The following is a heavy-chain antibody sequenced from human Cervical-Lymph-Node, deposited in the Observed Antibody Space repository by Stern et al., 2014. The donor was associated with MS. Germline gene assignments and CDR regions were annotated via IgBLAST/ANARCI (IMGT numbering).Heavy chain of an antibody. V-gene: IGHV3-33*01. CDR1: GFNFSGYG. CDR2: IWSDGSHP. J-gene: IGHJ4*02. Sequence: VPLVESGGGVVQPGKSLRLSCVASGFNFSGYGMHWVRQAPGPGVEGGPLIWSDGSHPFYADSVQGRFTIARDNLQNTLHLHMNNVTAADTARYYCARGRNVGVNYYFDYWGQGSLVTVSS. D-gene: IGHD3-16*01. CDR3: ARGRNVGVNYYFDY.